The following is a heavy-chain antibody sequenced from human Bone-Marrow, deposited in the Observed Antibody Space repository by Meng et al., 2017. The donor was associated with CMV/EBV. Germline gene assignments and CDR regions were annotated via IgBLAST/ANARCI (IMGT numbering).Heavy chain of an antibody. D-gene: IGHD2-2*02. CDR3: ARSAHCSSTSCYKELRFLEWLSPSYYYYGMDV. V-gene: IGHV1-69*05. CDR1: GGTFSSYA. J-gene: IGHJ6*01. CDR2: IIPIFGTA. Sequence: SVKVSCKASGGTFSSYAISWVRQAPGQGLEWMGGIIPIFGTANYAQKLPGRVTMTTDTSTSTAYMELRSLRSDDTAVYYCARSAHCSSTSCYKELRFLEWLSPSYYYYGMDVWGQGTTVTVSS.